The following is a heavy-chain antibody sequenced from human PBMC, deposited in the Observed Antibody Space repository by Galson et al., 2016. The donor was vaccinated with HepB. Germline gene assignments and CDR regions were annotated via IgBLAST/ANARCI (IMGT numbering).Heavy chain of an antibody. CDR3: AIRVGVRADWFDP. CDR1: GHTLSEFA. Sequence: SVKVSCKVPGHTLSEFAIYWVRQAPGEGLEWMGGFDPEDGEAVYAQKFQGRITMTEDTSTDTVYMDLSSLTSEDTAIYDCAIRVGVRADWFDPWGQGTLVTVSS. D-gene: IGHD2-21*01. J-gene: IGHJ5*02. V-gene: IGHV1-24*01. CDR2: FDPEDGEA.